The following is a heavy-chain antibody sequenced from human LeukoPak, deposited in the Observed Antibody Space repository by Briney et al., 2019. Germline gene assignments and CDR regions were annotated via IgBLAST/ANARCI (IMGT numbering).Heavy chain of an antibody. CDR1: GFTFSSYA. Sequence: PGGSLRLSCAASGFTFSSYAMSWVRQAPGKGLEWIGEINHSGSTNYNPSLKSRVTISVDTSKNQFSLKLSSVTAADTAVYYCARGHNDSSALGYWGQGTLVTVSS. CDR2: INHSGST. J-gene: IGHJ4*02. CDR3: ARGHNDSSALGY. V-gene: IGHV4-34*01. D-gene: IGHD3-22*01.